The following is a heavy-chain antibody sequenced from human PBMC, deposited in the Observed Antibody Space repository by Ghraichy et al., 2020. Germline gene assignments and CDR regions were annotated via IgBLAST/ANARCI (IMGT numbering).Heavy chain of an antibody. J-gene: IGHJ6*02. V-gene: IGHV4-31*02. CDR1: GGSISSGDSY. CDR3: AREGSGPSTDYYDTYGMDV. D-gene: IGHD3-22*01. CDR2: IYYTGST. Sequence: SQTLSLTCTVSGGSISSGDSYWNWIRQRPGKGLEWVGYIYYTGSTYYSPSLKSRVTISVDRSENHFSLNLSSVTAADTAVYYCAREGSGPSTDYYDTYGMDVWGQGTTVTVSS.